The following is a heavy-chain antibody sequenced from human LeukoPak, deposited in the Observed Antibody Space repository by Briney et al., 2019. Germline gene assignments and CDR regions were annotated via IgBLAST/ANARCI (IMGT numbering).Heavy chain of an antibody. CDR3: ARGRVVVAAYRYYFDY. CDR1: GGSISSSSYY. J-gene: IGHJ4*02. Sequence: PSETLSLTCTVSGGSISSSSYYWAWFRQPPGKGLEWIGSIYYSGSTFYSPSLKSRVTISVDTSKNQFSLKLSPVTAADTAVYYCARGRVVVAAYRYYFDYWGQGTLVTVSS. CDR2: IYYSGST. D-gene: IGHD2-15*01. V-gene: IGHV4-39*07.